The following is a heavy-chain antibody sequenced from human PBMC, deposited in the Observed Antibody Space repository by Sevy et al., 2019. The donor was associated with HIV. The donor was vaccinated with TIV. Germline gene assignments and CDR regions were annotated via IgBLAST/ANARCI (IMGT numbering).Heavy chain of an antibody. D-gene: IGHD2-2*01. V-gene: IGHV4-34*01. CDR1: GGSFSGYY. CDR3: ARSPPNVVVPGAPSWFDP. CDR2: INHSGST. J-gene: IGHJ5*02. Sequence: SETLSLTCAVHGGSFSGYYWNWIRQPPGKGLEWIGEINHSGSTNYIPSLKSRVTISVDTSKNQFSLKLSSVTAADTAVYYCARSPPNVVVPGAPSWFDPWGQGTLVTVSS.